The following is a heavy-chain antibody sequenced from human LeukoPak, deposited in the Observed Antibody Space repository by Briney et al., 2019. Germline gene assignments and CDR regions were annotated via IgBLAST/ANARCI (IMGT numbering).Heavy chain of an antibody. CDR2: INHSGST. J-gene: IGHJ4*02. CDR3: ARVAAGTDY. V-gene: IGHV4-34*01. CDR1: GGSFSGYY. D-gene: IGHD6-13*01. Sequence: SETLSLTCAVCGGSFSGYYWSWIRQPPGKGLEWIGEINHSGSTNYNPSLKSRVTISVDTSKNQFSLKLSSVTAADTAVYYCARVAAGTDYWGQGTLVTVSS.